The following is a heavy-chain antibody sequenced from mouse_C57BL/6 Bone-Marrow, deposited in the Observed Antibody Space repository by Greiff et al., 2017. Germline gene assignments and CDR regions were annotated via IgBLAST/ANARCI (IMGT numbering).Heavy chain of an antibody. V-gene: IGHV1-64*01. CDR3: ARWGITGRLGSYDAMDY. Sequence: VKLQQPGAELVKPGASVKLSCKASGYTFTSYWMHWVKQRPGQGLEWIGMIHPTSGSTNYNEKFKSKATLTVDTSSSTAYMQLSSLTSEDSAVYCCARWGITGRLGSYDAMDYWGQGTSVTVAS. D-gene: IGHD2-4*01. CDR1: GYTFTSYW. J-gene: IGHJ4*01. CDR2: IHPTSGST.